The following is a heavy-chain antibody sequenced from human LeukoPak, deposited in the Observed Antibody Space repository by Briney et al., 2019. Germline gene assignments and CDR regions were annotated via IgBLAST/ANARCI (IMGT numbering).Heavy chain of an antibody. V-gene: IGHV4-34*01. D-gene: IGHD1-1*01. CDR2: INNSGST. CDR1: GGSFSGYY. CDR3: ASYNWNDVYAFDI. J-gene: IGHJ3*02. Sequence: PSETLSLTCAVYGGSFSGYYWSWIRQPPGKGLEWIGEINNSGSTNYNPSLKSRVTISVDTSKNQFSLKLSSVTAADTAVYYCASYNWNDVYAFDIWGQGTMVTVSS.